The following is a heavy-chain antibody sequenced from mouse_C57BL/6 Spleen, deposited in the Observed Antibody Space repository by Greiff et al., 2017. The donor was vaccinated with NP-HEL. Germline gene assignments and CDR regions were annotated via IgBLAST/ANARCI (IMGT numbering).Heavy chain of an antibody. J-gene: IGHJ4*01. D-gene: IGHD1-1*01. CDR3: ARGGITTVVARAMDY. CDR2: IYPGDGDT. Sequence: VKLQESGAELVKPGASVKISCKASGYAFSSYWMNWVKQRPGKGLEWIGQIYPGDGDTNYNGKFKGKATLTADKSSSTAYMQLSSLTSEDSAVYFCARGGITTVVARAMDYWGQGTSVTVSS. CDR1: GYAFSSYW. V-gene: IGHV1-80*01.